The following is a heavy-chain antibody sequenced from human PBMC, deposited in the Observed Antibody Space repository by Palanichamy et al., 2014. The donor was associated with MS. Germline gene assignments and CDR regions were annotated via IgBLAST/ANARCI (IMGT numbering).Heavy chain of an antibody. CDR2: TNNDGSDT. J-gene: IGHJ4*02. CDR3: ARGNRGPDY. Sequence: EVQVVEYGGGLVQPGGSLRLSCAASGFTFSNYWMHWIRQAPGKGLMWVSRTNNDGSDTVYADSVKGRFTMSRDNARNTLFLQMNSLRAEDTAVYYCARGNRGPDYWGQGALVTVSS. D-gene: IGHD3-10*01. CDR1: GFTFSNYW. V-gene: IGHV3-74*02.